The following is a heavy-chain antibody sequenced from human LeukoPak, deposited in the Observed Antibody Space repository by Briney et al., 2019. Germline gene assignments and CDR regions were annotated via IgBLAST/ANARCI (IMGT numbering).Heavy chain of an antibody. CDR1: GGSISSYY. J-gene: IGHJ3*02. D-gene: IGHD6-13*01. CDR2: IYTSGST. V-gene: IGHV4-4*07. CDR3: ARERNIAAAGKNDAFDI. Sequence: SETLSLTCTVSGGSISSYYWSWIRQPAGKGLEWIGRIYTSGSTNYNPSLKSRVTMSVDTSKNQFSLKLSSVTAADTAVYYCARERNIAAAGKNDAFDIWGQGTMVTVSS.